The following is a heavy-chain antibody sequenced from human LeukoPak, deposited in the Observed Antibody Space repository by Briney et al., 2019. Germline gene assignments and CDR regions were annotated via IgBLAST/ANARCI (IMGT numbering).Heavy chain of an antibody. J-gene: IGHJ4*02. CDR1: GFTFSSYE. CDR3: ARDSGGYCTNGACSTFDY. D-gene: IGHD2-8*01. CDR2: ISSSGSTI. Sequence: GGSLRLSCAASGFTFSSYEMNWVRQALGKGLEWVSYISSSGSTIYYADSVKGRFTISRDNAKNSLYLQMNSLRAEDTAVYYCARDSGGYCTNGACSTFDYWGQGTLVTVSS. V-gene: IGHV3-48*03.